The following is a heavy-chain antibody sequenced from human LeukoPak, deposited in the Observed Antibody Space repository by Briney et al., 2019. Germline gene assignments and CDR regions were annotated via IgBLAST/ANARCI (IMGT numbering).Heavy chain of an antibody. Sequence: ASVKVSCKASGYTFTSYYMNWVRQAPGEGLEWRGMINPSGGSTSYAQKLQGRVTITRDTSTSTVYMELSSLRSEDTAVYYCARDPGHCSSTSCPYYYYYYYMDVWGKGTTVTVSS. CDR3: ARDPGHCSSTSCPYYYYYYYMDV. CDR2: INPSGGST. J-gene: IGHJ6*03. D-gene: IGHD2-2*01. CDR1: GYTFTSYY. V-gene: IGHV1-46*04.